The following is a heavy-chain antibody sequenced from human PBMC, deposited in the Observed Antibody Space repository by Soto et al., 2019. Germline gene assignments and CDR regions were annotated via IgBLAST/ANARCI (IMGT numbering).Heavy chain of an antibody. CDR1: GFTFDDYA. J-gene: IGHJ4*02. CDR3: AKDTYYHDSTGYYVFDY. D-gene: IGHD3-22*01. Sequence: GGSLRLSCAASGFTFDDYAMHWVRQAPGKGLEWVSGISWNSGSIGYADSVKGRFTISRDNSKNTVYLQMNNLRAEDTAVFYCAKDTYYHDSTGYYVFDYWGQGTLVTVSS. V-gene: IGHV3-9*01. CDR2: ISWNSGSI.